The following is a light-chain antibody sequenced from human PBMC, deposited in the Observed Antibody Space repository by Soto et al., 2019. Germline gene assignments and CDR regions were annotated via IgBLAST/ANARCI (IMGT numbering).Light chain of an antibody. Sequence: DIQMTQSPSSLSASIGDRVTITCQASHDITNSLNWYQQKPGRAPKLLIYDASNLEQGVPSRFSGTGSGTHFTFTISSLQPEDIATYYCQQYDDLPIFTFGPGTKVDVK. CDR2: DAS. J-gene: IGKJ3*01. CDR1: HDITNS. CDR3: QQYDDLPIFT. V-gene: IGKV1-33*01.